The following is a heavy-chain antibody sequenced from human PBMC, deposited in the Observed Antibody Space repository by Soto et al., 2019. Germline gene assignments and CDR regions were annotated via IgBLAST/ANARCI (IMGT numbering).Heavy chain of an antibody. CDR2: ISGSGGST. D-gene: IGHD3-22*01. CDR3: AKDLARITMIVVAPL. J-gene: IGHJ4*02. V-gene: IGHV3-23*01. CDR1: GFTFSSYA. Sequence: XGSLSLSSAASGFTFSSYAMSCVRQAPGKGLEWVSAISGSGGSTYYADSVKGRFTISRDNSKNTLYLQMNSLRAEDTAVYYCAKDLARITMIVVAPLWGQGTLVTVSS.